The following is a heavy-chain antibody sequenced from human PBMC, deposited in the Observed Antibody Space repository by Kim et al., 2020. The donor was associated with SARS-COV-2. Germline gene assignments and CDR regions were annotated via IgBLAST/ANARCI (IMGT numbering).Heavy chain of an antibody. D-gene: IGHD3-3*01. J-gene: IGHJ4*02. CDR2: INTNTGNP. CDR1: GYTFTSYA. V-gene: IGHV7-4-1*02. Sequence: ASVKVSCKASGYTFTSYAMNWVRQAPGQRLEWMGWINTNTGNPTYAQGFTGRFVFSLDTSVSTAYLQISSLTAEDTAVYYCARVRGITIFGVVTKSFDYWGAGTLVTVSS. CDR3: ARVRGITIFGVVTKSFDY.